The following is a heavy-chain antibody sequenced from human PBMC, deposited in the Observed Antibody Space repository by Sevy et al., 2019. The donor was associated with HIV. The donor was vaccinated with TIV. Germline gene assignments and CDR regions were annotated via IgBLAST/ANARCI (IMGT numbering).Heavy chain of an antibody. J-gene: IGHJ6*02. CDR2: FYRSNKT. V-gene: IGHV3-53*01. Sequence: AGSLRLSCAVSGFPVSSCYMNWVRQAPGKALEWVSVFYRSNKTDYADSVKGRFTISRDNSKNTLYLQMHSLRAEDTAVYFCARVNNGHYYGLDVWGQGTTVTVSS. CDR3: ARVNNGHYYGLDV. CDR1: GFPVSSCY. D-gene: IGHD2-8*01.